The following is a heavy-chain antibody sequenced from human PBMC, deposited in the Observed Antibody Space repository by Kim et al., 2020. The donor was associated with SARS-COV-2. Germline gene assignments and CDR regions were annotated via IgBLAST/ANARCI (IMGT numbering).Heavy chain of an antibody. Sequence: GGSLRFSCAASGFTFSRYAMSWARQAPGKGLEWVSTISDSGVRTHYADSVKGRFTISRDNSKSTLFLQMNSLRAEDTAVYYCEASDYWGQGSLVTVSS. V-gene: IGHV3-23*01. CDR1: GFTFSRYA. J-gene: IGHJ4*02. CDR3: EASDY. CDR2: ISDSGVRT.